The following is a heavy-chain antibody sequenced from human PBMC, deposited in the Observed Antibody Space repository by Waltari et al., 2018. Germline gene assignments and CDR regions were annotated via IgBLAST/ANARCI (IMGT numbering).Heavy chain of an antibody. D-gene: IGHD2-15*01. CDR3: AREVAGYCSGGSCSGFDY. CDR1: GGTFSSYA. J-gene: IGHJ4*02. CDR2: IIPIFGTA. Sequence: QVQLVQSGAEVKKPGSSVKVSCKASGGTFSSYAISWVRQAPGEGLEWMGGIIPIFGTANYAQKFQGRVTITADESTSTAYMELSSLRSEDTAVYYCAREVAGYCSGGSCSGFDYWGQGTLVTVSS. V-gene: IGHV1-69*13.